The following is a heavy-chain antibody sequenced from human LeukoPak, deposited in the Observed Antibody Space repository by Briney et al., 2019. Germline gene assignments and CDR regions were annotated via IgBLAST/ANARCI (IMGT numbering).Heavy chain of an antibody. J-gene: IGHJ6*03. Sequence: GGSLRLSCAASGFTFSSYAMSWVRQAPGKGLEWVSAISGSGGSTYYADSVKGRFTISRDNSKNTLYLQMNSLRAEDTAVYYCAKDYYDSSGYYLHYYYYLMDVWGKGTTVTVSS. CDR3: AKDYYDSSGYYLHYYYYLMDV. CDR2: ISGSGGST. D-gene: IGHD3-22*01. V-gene: IGHV3-23*01. CDR1: GFTFSSYA.